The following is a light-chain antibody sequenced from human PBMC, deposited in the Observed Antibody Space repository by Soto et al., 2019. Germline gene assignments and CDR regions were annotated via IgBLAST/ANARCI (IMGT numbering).Light chain of an antibody. CDR3: QQYGSFLT. Sequence: EMVMTQSPDTLSVSPGERATLSCRASQSVRSNLAWYQQKPGQAPRLVIYGASTRATGVPARFSGSGFETEFTLTISSLQSEDFAVYYCQQYGSFLTFGQGTRLEIK. CDR1: QSVRSN. J-gene: IGKJ5*01. CDR2: GAS. V-gene: IGKV3-15*01.